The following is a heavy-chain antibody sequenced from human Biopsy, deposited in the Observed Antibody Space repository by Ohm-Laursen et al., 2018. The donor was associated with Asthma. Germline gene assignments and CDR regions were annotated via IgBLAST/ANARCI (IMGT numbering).Heavy chain of an antibody. CDR3: ARGQKSAGDRWFDP. D-gene: IGHD6-13*01. V-gene: IGHV1-2*06. CDR1: GYTFIGCH. Sequence: GASVKVSCKASGYTFIGCHIQWMRQAPGQGLEWMGRINPNSGGTNYAQKFQGRVTMTRDTSISTAYMEVSGLRSDDTAVYYCARGQKSAGDRWFDPWGQGTLVTVSS. J-gene: IGHJ5*02. CDR2: INPNSGGT.